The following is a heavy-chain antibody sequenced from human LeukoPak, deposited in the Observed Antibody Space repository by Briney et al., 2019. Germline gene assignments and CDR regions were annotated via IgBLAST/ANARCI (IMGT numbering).Heavy chain of an antibody. CDR1: GYTFIGNY. Sequence: ASVKVSCKASGYTFIGNYIHWVRQAPGQGLEWVGWINPKNGGTDYAQKFQGRVTMTRDTSITTAYMDLSSLRFDDTAVYYCARGGSSWIDPWGQGTLVTASS. CDR2: INPKNGGT. CDR3: ARGGSSWIDP. V-gene: IGHV1-2*02. J-gene: IGHJ5*02. D-gene: IGHD6-13*01.